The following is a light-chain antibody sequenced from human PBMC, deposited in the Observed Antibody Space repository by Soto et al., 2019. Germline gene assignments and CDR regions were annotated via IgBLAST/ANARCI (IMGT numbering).Light chain of an antibody. J-gene: IGKJ2*01. V-gene: IGKV3-15*01. CDR2: RVS. CDR3: QQYNNWPYT. Sequence: EIVMTQSPATLSVSPGESATLSCRASLPVSSNLAWYRQIPGQAPTLLIYRVSTRATDIPARFSGSGSGTEFTLTISSLRSEDFAVYYCQQYNNWPYTFGPGTKLEIK. CDR1: LPVSSN.